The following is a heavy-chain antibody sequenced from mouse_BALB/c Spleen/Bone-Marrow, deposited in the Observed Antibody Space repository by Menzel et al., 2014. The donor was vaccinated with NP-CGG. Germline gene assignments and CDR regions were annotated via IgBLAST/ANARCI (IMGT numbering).Heavy chain of an antibody. Sequence: QVQLQQSGTELVKPGASVKLSCKASGYTFTTYYIYWVKQRAGQGLEWIGEINPSNGGTNFNEKYKSKATPTVDKSSSTSYMQLSSLSSEDSAVYYCTRDGHNYYAIDYSGHKNSVTASS. V-gene: IGHV1-53*01. CDR3: TRDGHNYYAIDY. D-gene: IGHD2-3*01. J-gene: IGHJ4*01. CDR2: INPSNGGT. CDR1: GYTFTTYY.